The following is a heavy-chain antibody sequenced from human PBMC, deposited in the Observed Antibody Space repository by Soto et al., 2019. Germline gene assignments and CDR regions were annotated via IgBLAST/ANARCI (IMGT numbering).Heavy chain of an antibody. CDR2: MSSSGGSI. Sequence: PGGSLRLSCAASGFTFSDYYMSWIRQAPGTGLEWVSYMSSSGGSIYYADSVKGRFTISRDNAKNSLYLHMVNLRAEDTAIYYCARAYYYASAWGQGTLVTVSS. D-gene: IGHD3-10*01. CDR1: GFTFSDYY. J-gene: IGHJ5*02. CDR3: ARAYYYASA. V-gene: IGHV3-11*01.